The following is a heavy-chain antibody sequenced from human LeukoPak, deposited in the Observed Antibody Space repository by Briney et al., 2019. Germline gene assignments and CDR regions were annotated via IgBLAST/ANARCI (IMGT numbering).Heavy chain of an antibody. CDR3: ASLAHCGGDCYSTDAFDI. CDR2: IYTSGST. Sequence: SETLSLTCTVSGGSISSYYWSWIRQPAGKGLEWIGRIYTSGSTNYNPSLKSRVTMSVDPSKNQFSLKLSSVTAADTAVYYCASLAHCGGDCYSTDAFDIWGQGTMVTVSS. J-gene: IGHJ3*02. D-gene: IGHD2-21*02. V-gene: IGHV4-4*07. CDR1: GGSISSYY.